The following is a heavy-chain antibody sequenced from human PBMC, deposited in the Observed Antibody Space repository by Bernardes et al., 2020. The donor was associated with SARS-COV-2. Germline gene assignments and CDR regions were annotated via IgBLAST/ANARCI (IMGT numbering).Heavy chain of an antibody. D-gene: IGHD6-19*01. CDR2: ISWNSGSI. CDR1: GFTFSNYL. Sequence: SLRLSCAASGFTFSNYLFSWFRQAPGKGLEWVSGISWNSGSIGYAASVKGRFTISRDNAKNSLYLQMNSLRPDDTALYYCAKDYETGELGIAVEGYCGHWGQGTLVTVSS. CDR3: AKDYETGELGIAVEGYCGH. V-gene: IGHV3-9*01. J-gene: IGHJ4*02.